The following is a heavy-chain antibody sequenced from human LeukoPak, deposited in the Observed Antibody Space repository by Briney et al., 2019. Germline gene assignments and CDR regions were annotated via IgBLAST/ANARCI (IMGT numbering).Heavy chain of an antibody. Sequence: SETLSLTCSVSGGSIDSYYWSWIRQPPGKGLEFIGYIAASGTTKHNPSLKSRVTISIDTSKNQFSLKLSSVTATDTAVYYCARGPITTTDSWGQGTLVTVSS. CDR2: IAASGTT. D-gene: IGHD5-24*01. CDR3: ARGPITTTDS. V-gene: IGHV4-4*08. J-gene: IGHJ4*02. CDR1: GGSIDSYY.